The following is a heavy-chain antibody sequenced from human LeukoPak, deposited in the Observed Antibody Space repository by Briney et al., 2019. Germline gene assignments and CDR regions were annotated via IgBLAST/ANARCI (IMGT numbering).Heavy chain of an antibody. Sequence: NSGGSLRLSCAASGFAFSDYYMSWIRQAPGKGLEWVSYISSSGSTIYYADSVKGRFTISRDNAKNSLYLQMNSLRAEDTAVYYCARDFITLLRDTILSVDLDAFDIWGQGTMVTVSS. V-gene: IGHV3-11*01. D-gene: IGHD3-22*01. CDR1: GFAFSDYY. CDR2: ISSSGSTI. CDR3: ARDFITLLRDTILSVDLDAFDI. J-gene: IGHJ3*02.